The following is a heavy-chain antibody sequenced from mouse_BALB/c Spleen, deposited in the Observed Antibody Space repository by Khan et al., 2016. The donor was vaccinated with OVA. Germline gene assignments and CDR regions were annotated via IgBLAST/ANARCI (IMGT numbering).Heavy chain of an antibody. CDR2: LDHENGET. CDR3: ARSGYCAWFAY. CDR1: GFNIKDYY. Sequence: VQLQQSGAEIVRPGALVKVSCKGYGFNIKDYYIHWVKQRPEQGLEWIGWLDHENGETVYDPKFQDKATITAATTSNTAYLHRSRLPTEVTAVYYCARSGYCAWFAYGGQGTLVTVSA. J-gene: IGHJ3*01. V-gene: IGHV14-1*02.